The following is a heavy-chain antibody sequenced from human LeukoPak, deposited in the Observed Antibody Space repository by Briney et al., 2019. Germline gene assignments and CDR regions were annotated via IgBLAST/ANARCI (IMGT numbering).Heavy chain of an antibody. J-gene: IGHJ4*02. Sequence: ASVKVSCKASGYTFTDYYMHWVRQAPGQGLEWMGWINPKSRATNYAQNFQGRVTLTRDMSTSTVYMELSSLRSDDTAVYYCAKAGSRLFGVLIPLSFDYWGQGTLVTVSS. D-gene: IGHD3-3*01. CDR2: INPKSRAT. CDR1: GYTFTDYY. CDR3: AKAGSRLFGVLIPLSFDY. V-gene: IGHV1-2*02.